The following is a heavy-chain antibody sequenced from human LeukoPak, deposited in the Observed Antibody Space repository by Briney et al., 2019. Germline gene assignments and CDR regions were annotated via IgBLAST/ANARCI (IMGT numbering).Heavy chain of an antibody. V-gene: IGHV4-59*01. CDR1: GGSISSYY. J-gene: IGHJ4*02. Sequence: KPSETLSLTCTVSGGSISSYYWSWIRQPPGKGLEWIGYIYYSGSTNYNPSLKSRATISVDTSKNQFSLKLSSVTAADTAVYYCAREYYDILTGHDYFDYWGREPWSPSPQ. CDR2: IYYSGST. CDR3: AREYYDILTGHDYFDY. D-gene: IGHD3-9*01.